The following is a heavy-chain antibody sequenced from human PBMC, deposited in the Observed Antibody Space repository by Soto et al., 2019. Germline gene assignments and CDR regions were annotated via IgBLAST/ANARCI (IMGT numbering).Heavy chain of an antibody. CDR3: ARAAAGPPKD. Sequence: QLQLQESGPGLVKPSETLSLTCTVSDGSISSSSYYWGWIRQPPGKGLEWIGSSYYSGSTYYNPSLKNRVTISEDTSKDQFSLKLIAVTAADTAVYLRARAAAGPPKDWGQGTLFTVSS. CDR1: DGSISSSSYY. J-gene: IGHJ4*02. V-gene: IGHV4-39*01. D-gene: IGHD6-13*01. CDR2: SYYSGST.